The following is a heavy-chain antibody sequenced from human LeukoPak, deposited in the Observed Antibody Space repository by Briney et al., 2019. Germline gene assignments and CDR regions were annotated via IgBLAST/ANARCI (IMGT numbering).Heavy chain of an antibody. CDR1: LYTFTDYY. CDR2: INPNSGGT. J-gene: IGHJ4*02. V-gene: IGHV1-2*02. Sequence: ASVNVSFKASLYTFTDYYMHGVRQAPGQGGEWMGGINPNSGGTIYAQKYQGRFPMTRDTSISTAYMELSRLKSDATAVYCCARLSEGYSCYVPYWGQGTLVTVSS. CDR3: ARLSEGYSCYVPY. D-gene: IGHD5-12*01.